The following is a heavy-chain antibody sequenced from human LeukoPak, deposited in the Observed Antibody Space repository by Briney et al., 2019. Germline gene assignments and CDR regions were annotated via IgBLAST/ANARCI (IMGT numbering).Heavy chain of an antibody. CDR2: INHSGST. CDR1: GGSISSYY. J-gene: IGHJ5*02. CDR3: ARGIAAARGYWFDP. D-gene: IGHD6-13*01. Sequence: PSETLSLTCTVSGGSISSYYWSWIRQPPGKGLEWIGEINHSGSTNYNPSLKSRVTISVDTSKNQFSLKLSSVTAADTAVYYCARGIAAARGYWFDPWGQGTLVTVSS. V-gene: IGHV4-34*01.